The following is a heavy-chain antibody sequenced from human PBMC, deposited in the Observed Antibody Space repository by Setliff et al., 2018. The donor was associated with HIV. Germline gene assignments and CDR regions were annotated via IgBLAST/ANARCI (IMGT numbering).Heavy chain of an antibody. D-gene: IGHD2-2*01. J-gene: IGHJ6*02. V-gene: IGHV3-48*03. CDR1: GFTFSTYE. CDR2: ISSGGSPM. CDR3: ARGLYCSSTTCSYGMDV. Sequence: VGSLRLSCAASGFTFSTYEMNWVRQAPGKGLECLSYISSGGSPMYYADSVKGRFTISRDNAKNSLYLQMNGLRAEDTAVYYCARGLYCSSTTCSYGMDVWGQGTTVTVSS.